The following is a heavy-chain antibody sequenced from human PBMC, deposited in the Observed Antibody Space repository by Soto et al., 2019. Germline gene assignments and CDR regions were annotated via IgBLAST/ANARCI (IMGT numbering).Heavy chain of an antibody. V-gene: IGHV3-13*04. CDR1: GFTFSSYD. CDR2: IGTAGDT. D-gene: IGHD3-10*01. J-gene: IGHJ6*02. CDR3: ARGFSTWFGELSGMDV. Sequence: GGSLRLSCAASGFTFSSYDMHWVRQATGKGLEWVSAIGTAGDTYYPGSVKGRFTISRENAKNSLYLQMNSLRAGDTAVYYCARGFSTWFGELSGMDVWGQGTTVTVSS.